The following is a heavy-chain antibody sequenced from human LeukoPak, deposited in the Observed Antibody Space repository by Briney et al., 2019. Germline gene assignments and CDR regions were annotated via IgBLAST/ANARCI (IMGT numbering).Heavy chain of an antibody. CDR3: ARSPMIRGVITHFDS. D-gene: IGHD3-10*01. V-gene: IGHV3-48*01. Sequence: GGSLRLSCAASGFTFSIYNMNLVRQAPGKGLEWVSHIYGHSAIIYYADSVKGRFTVSRDNAKNSLYLQMDSLRAEDTAVYYCARSPMIRGVITHFDSWGQGTLVTVSS. J-gene: IGHJ5*01. CDR1: GFTFSIYN. CDR2: IYGHSAII.